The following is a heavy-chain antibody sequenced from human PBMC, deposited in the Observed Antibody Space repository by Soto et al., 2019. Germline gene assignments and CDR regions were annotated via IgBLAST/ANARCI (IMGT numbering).Heavy chain of an antibody. Sequence: GGSLRLSCAASGFTFSSYSMNWVRQAPGKGLEWVSSISSSSSYIYYADSVKGRFTISRDNAKNSLYLQMSSLRAEDTAVYYCARLEDSSSWYYEYWGQGTLVTVSS. J-gene: IGHJ4*02. V-gene: IGHV3-21*01. CDR2: ISSSSSYI. CDR1: GFTFSSYS. D-gene: IGHD6-13*01. CDR3: ARLEDSSSWYYEY.